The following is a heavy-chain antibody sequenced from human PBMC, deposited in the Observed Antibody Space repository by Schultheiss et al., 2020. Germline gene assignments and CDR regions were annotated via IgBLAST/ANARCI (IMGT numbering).Heavy chain of an antibody. CDR3: ARDLSGYSYGYYYYGMDV. CDR1: GFTFSAYG. Sequence: GESLKISCAASGFTFSAYGMHWVRQAPGKGLEWVAVIWYDGSNKNYGDSVKGRFTISRDNSKNTLYLQMNSLRAEDTAVYYCARDLSGYSYGYYYYGMDVWGQGTTVTVSS. J-gene: IGHJ6*02. V-gene: IGHV3-33*01. D-gene: IGHD5-18*01. CDR2: IWYDGSNK.